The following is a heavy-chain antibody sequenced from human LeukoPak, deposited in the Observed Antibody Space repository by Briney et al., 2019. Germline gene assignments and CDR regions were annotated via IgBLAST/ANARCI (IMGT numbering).Heavy chain of an antibody. Sequence: MTSETLSLTCTVSGGSISSSHYYWDWIRQPPGKGLEWIGSIYHSGSTYYNPSLKSRVTISVDTSKNQFSLKLSSVTAADTAVYYCARVVVVSVVAATQVDWFDPWGQGTLVTVSS. D-gene: IGHD2-15*01. J-gene: IGHJ5*02. V-gene: IGHV4-39*07. CDR2: IYHSGST. CDR1: GGSISSSHYY. CDR3: ARVVVVSVVAATQVDWFDP.